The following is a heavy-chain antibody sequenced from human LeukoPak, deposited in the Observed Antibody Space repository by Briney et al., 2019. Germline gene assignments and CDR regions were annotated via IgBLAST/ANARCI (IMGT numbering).Heavy chain of an antibody. CDR3: ARDRSGPFLFDY. Sequence: SETLSLTCTVSGYSITSGYYWAWIRQAPGKGLEYIGNIYHSGDTYYNPSLKSRVTISLDTSKNQLSLKLSSVTAADTAVYFCARDRSGPFLFDYWGQGTLITVSS. V-gene: IGHV4-38-2*02. CDR2: IYHSGDT. CDR1: GYSITSGYY. J-gene: IGHJ4*02.